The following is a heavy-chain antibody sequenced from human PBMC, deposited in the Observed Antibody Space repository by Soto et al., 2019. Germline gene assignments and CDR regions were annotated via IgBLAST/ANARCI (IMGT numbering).Heavy chain of an antibody. CDR2: IYYSGST. Sequence: SETLSLTCTVSGGSISSGDYYWSWIRQPPGKGLEWIGYIYYSGSTYYNPSLKSRVTISVDTSKNQFSLKLSSVTAADTAVYYCARGLTWFGEFRWFAPSGPGPLVTVSS. V-gene: IGHV4-30-4*01. J-gene: IGHJ5*02. CDR3: ARGLTWFGEFRWFAP. D-gene: IGHD3-10*01. CDR1: GGSISSGDYY.